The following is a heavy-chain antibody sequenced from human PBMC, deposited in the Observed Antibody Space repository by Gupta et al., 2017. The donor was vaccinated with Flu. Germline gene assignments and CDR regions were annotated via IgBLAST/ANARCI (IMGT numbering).Heavy chain of an antibody. J-gene: IGHJ6*02. Sequence: QVQLVQSGAEVKKPGASVKVSCKVSGYTLTELSMHWVRQAPGKGLEWMGGFDPEDGETIYAQKFQGRVTMTEDTSTDTAYMELSSLRSEDTAVYYCATLIAAAGTFFYYYGMDVWGQGTTVTVSS. CDR1: GYTLTELS. CDR2: FDPEDGET. CDR3: ATLIAAAGTFFYYYGMDV. V-gene: IGHV1-24*01. D-gene: IGHD6-13*01.